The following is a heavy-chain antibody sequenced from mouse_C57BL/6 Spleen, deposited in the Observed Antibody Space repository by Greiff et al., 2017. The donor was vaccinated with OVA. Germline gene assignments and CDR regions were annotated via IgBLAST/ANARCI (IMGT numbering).Heavy chain of an antibody. D-gene: IGHD2-12*01. Sequence: EVQLQQSGPVLARPGASVKMSCKTSGYTFTSYWMHWVKQRPGQGLEWIGAIYPGNSDTSYNQKFKGKAKLTAVTSASTAYMELSSLTNEDSAVYYCTREFYDVAWFAYWGQGTLVTVSA. CDR1: GYTFTSYW. J-gene: IGHJ3*01. CDR2: IYPGNSDT. V-gene: IGHV1-5*01. CDR3: TREFYDVAWFAY.